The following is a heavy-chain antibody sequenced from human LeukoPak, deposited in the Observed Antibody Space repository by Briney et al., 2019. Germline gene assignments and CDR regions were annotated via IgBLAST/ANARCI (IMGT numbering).Heavy chain of an antibody. D-gene: IGHD5-12*01. V-gene: IGHV4-39*07. CDR3: ARGGTSLDV. J-gene: IGHJ6*04. CDR2: VYFDGST. Sequence: SETLSLTCSVSGGSVTSGTYHWAWIRQPPGKGLEWIGSVYFDGSTHYNPSLQSRLTISVDTSKNQFSLKLSSVTAADTAVYYCARGGTSLDVWGKGTTVTVSS. CDR1: GGSVTSGTYH.